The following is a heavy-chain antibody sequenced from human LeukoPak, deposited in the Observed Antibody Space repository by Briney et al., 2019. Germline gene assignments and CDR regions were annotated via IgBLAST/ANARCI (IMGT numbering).Heavy chain of an antibody. CDR1: GGSISSSSYY. CDR2: IYYSGST. Sequence: PSETLSLTCTVSGGSISSSSYYWGWIRQPPGKGLEWIGSIYYSGSTYYNPSLKSRVTISVDTSKNQFSLKLSSVTAADTAVYYCARHRVHRPGYSYGSGWFDPWGQGTLVTVSS. CDR3: ARHRVHRPGYSYGSGWFDP. J-gene: IGHJ5*02. V-gene: IGHV4-39*01. D-gene: IGHD5-18*01.